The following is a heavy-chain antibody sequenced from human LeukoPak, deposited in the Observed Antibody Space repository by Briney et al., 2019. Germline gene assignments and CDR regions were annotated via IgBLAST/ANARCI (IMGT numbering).Heavy chain of an antibody. CDR3: GSLFWGSYRYIDY. CDR2: ISSGSTI. Sequence: GGSLRLSCAASGFTFSDYYMSWIRQAPGKGLEWVSYISSGSTIYYADSVKGRFTISRDNAKNSLYLQMNSLRAEDTAVYYCGSLFWGSYRYIDYWGQGTLVTVSS. D-gene: IGHD3-16*02. CDR1: GFTFSDYY. V-gene: IGHV3-11*01. J-gene: IGHJ4*02.